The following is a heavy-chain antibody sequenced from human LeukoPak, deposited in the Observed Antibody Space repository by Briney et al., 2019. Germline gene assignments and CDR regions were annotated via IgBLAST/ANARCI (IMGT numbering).Heavy chain of an antibody. Sequence: PGGSLRLSCAASGFTFANYWMTWVRQAPGKGLEWVAHIKQDGSEKYYVDSVTGRFIISRDNTKNSLYLKMNSLRAEDTAVYYCARGQGFIIDYWGQGNLVTVSS. CDR3: ARGQGFIIDY. D-gene: IGHD3-10*01. CDR2: IKQDGSEK. J-gene: IGHJ4*02. CDR1: GFTFANYW. V-gene: IGHV3-7*05.